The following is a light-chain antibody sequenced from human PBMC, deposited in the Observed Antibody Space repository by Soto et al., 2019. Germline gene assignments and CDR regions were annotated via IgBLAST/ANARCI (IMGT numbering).Light chain of an antibody. CDR1: QSVNSK. Sequence: EIVMTQSPGTLSVSPGERATLSCRDSQSVNSKLAWYQQKPGQAPRLLIYGASTRATGIPARFSGSGSGTEFTLTISSLQSEDSAVYYCQQHNNWPLTFGGGTKVELK. CDR3: QQHNNWPLT. V-gene: IGKV3-15*01. CDR2: GAS. J-gene: IGKJ4*01.